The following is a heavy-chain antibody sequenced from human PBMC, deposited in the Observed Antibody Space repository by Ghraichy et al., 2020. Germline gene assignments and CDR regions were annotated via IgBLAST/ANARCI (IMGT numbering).Heavy chain of an antibody. J-gene: IGHJ2*01. CDR3: ARLPLPRRAAVGDWYFDL. CDR1: GFSCSDYS. CDR2: ITGSSITI. D-gene: IGHD6-13*01. Sequence: GGSLRLSCEGSGFSCSDYSMIWVRLTPRKALEWVSYITGSSITIFYTDSVKGRFTISRDNAKNSLYLQMNSLRAEDTAVYYCARLPLPRRAAVGDWYFDLWGRGTLVTVSS. V-gene: IGHV3-48*01.